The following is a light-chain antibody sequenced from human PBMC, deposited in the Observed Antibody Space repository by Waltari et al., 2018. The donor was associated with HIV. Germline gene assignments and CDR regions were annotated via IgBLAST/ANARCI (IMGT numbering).Light chain of an antibody. CDR3: QQYDVWPLT. J-gene: IGKJ4*01. CDR1: QGVGLN. Sequence: DILLTQSPATLSVSPWVRGTLACRASQGVGLNLAWYQQRPGQPPRLLVYGASTRASDVSTRFSASGSGTEFTLTITSVRSGDFATYFCQQYDVWPLTFGGGTNVDLK. CDR2: GAS. V-gene: IGKV3-15*01.